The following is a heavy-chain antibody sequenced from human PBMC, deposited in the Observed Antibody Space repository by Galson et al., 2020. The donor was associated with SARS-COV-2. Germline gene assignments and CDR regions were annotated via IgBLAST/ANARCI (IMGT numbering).Heavy chain of an antibody. D-gene: IGHD3-22*01. CDR3: AKDEAHSNYGMDV. J-gene: IGHJ6*02. CDR2: ISYDGSNK. Sequence: GESLKISCAASGFTFSSYAMHWVRQAPGKGLEWVAVISYDGSNKYYADSVKGRFTISGDNSKNTLYLQMNSLRADDTAVYYCAKDEAHSNYGMDVWGQGTTVTVS. V-gene: IGHV3-30-3*01. CDR1: GFTFSSYA.